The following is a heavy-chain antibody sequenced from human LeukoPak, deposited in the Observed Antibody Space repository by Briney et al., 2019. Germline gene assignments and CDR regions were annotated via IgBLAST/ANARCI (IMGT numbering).Heavy chain of an antibody. V-gene: IGHV3-74*01. CDR1: GFTVSSNY. J-gene: IGHJ4*02. CDR3: ARGRGATPDY. Sequence: GGSLRLSCAASGFTVSSNYMSWVRQAPGKGLEWVSRISTDGNSISYADTVKGRFTISRDNAKNTLYLQMNSLRAEDTAVYYCARGRGATPDYWGQGTLVTVPS. D-gene: IGHD1-26*01. CDR2: ISTDGNSI.